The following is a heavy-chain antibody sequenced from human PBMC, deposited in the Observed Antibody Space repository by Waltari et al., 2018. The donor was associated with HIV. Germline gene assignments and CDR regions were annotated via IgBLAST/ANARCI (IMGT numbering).Heavy chain of an antibody. J-gene: IGHJ4*02. V-gene: IGHV3-33*03. CDR3: ARGLLGPAARTTSGY. CDR2: VSSDVDIE. D-gene: IGHD1-1*01. Sequence: VQLVESGEGVFRPGRSLKLSCAASGFIFSDFALHWVRPVPGRGLEWVAFVSSDVDIEDYGDYVKGRLTVSRDNSKKGMFLEMTNLTDNDTAVYFCARGLLGPAARTTSGYWGQGTWVIVSS. CDR1: GFIFSDFA.